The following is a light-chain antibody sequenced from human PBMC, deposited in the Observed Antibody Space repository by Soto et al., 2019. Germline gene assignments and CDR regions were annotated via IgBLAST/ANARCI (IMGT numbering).Light chain of an antibody. Sequence: EIVLKKSPATLSLSTGERATLSCRASQTVSSSLACYQQKPGQAPRLLIYEASNRATGIPARFSGSGSGTDFTLTISSLETKDFALYFCHQLITFGQGTRLEIK. V-gene: IGKV3-11*01. J-gene: IGKJ5*01. CDR1: QTVSSS. CDR3: HQLIT. CDR2: EAS.